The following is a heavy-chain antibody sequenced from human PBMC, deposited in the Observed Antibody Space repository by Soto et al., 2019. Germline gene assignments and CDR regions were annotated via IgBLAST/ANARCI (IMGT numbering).Heavy chain of an antibody. V-gene: IGHV4-34*01. CDR3: ARGLSFWGYYFDY. CDR2: INHSGST. Sequence: QVQLQQWGAGLLKPSETLSLTCAVYGGSFSGYYWSWIRQPPGKGLEWIEEINHSGSTNYNPSLKSRVTISVDTSKNQFSLKLSSVTAADTAVYYCARGLSFWGYYFDYWGQGTLVTVSS. CDR1: GGSFSGYY. J-gene: IGHJ4*02. D-gene: IGHD3-16*01.